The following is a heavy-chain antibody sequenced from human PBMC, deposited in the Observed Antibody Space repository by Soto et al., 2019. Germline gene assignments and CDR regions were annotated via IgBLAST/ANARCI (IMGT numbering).Heavy chain of an antibody. CDR2: INHSGST. Sequence: SETMSLTCAVDGGSFSGYYWSWIRQPPGKGLEWIGEINHSGSTNYNPSLKSRVTISVDTSKNQFSLKLSSVTAADTAVYYCARGRRYCSSTSCLLTRKNYWYFDLWGRGTLVTVSS. J-gene: IGHJ2*01. V-gene: IGHV4-34*01. D-gene: IGHD2-2*01. CDR1: GGSFSGYY. CDR3: ARGRRYCSSTSCLLTRKNYWYFDL.